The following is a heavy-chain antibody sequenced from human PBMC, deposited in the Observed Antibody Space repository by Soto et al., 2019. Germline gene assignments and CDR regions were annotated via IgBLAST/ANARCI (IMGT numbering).Heavy chain of an antibody. CDR3: ARRNGYYYDSSGYFPSNWFDP. CDR2: IYPGDSDT. D-gene: IGHD3-22*01. Sequence: PGESLKISCKGSGYSFTSYWIGWVRQMPGKGLEWMGIIYPGDSDTRYSPSFQGQVTISADKSISTAYLQWSSLKASDTAMYYCARRNGYYYDSSGYFPSNWFDPWGQGTLVTVSS. CDR1: GYSFTSYW. J-gene: IGHJ5*02. V-gene: IGHV5-51*01.